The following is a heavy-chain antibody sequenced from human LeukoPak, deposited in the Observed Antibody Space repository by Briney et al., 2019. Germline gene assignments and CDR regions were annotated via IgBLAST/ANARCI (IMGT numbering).Heavy chain of an antibody. J-gene: IGHJ4*02. CDR1: GYSISGGYY. CDR2: IYHSGST. CDR3: ARGAYSSGWYINEYYFDY. D-gene: IGHD6-19*01. Sequence: PSETLSLTCAVSGYSISGGYYWGWIRQPPGKGLEWIGSIYHSGSTYYNPSLKSRVTISVDTSKNQFSLKLSSVTAADTAVYYCARGAYSSGWYINEYYFDYWGQGTLVTVSS. V-gene: IGHV4-38-2*01.